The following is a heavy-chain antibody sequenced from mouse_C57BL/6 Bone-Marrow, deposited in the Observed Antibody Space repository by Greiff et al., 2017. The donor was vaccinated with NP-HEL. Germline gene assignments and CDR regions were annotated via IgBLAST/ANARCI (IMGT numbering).Heavy chain of an antibody. CDR3: ARLGAY. D-gene: IGHD3-1*01. Sequence: QVQLQQSGPELVKPGASVKLSCKASGYAFSSSWMNWVKQRPGKGLEWIGRIYPGDGDTNYNGKFKGKATLTADKSSSTAYMQLRSLTSEDSAVYFCARLGAYWGKGTTLTVSS. CDR1: GYAFSSSW. CDR2: IYPGDGDT. J-gene: IGHJ2*01. V-gene: IGHV1-82*01.